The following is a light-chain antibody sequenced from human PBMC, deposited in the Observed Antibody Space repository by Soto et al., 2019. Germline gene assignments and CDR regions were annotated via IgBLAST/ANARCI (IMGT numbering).Light chain of an antibody. V-gene: IGLV2-14*01. CDR3: SSYTSSSTLYV. Sequence: QCVLTQPGAVSGARGQRVTISCAGTSRDVGGYNYVSWYQQHPGKAPKLMIYDVSNRPSGVSNRFSGSKSGNTASLTISGLQAEDEADYYCSSYTSSSTLYVFRPGTKVTVL. CDR1: SRDVGGYNY. J-gene: IGLJ1*01. CDR2: DVS.